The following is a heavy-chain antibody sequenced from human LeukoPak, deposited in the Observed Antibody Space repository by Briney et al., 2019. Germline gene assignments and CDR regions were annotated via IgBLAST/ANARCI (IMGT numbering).Heavy chain of an antibody. D-gene: IGHD3-22*01. CDR2: ISGSGGST. CDR3: AKDRRHSSGSYFDY. V-gene: IGHV3-23*01. Sequence: GGSLRLSCAASGFTFSSYAMSWVRQAPGKGLEWVSAISGSGGSTYYADSVKGRFTISRDNSKNTLYLQMNSLRAEDTALYYCAKDRRHSSGSYFDYWGQGTLVTVSS. J-gene: IGHJ4*02. CDR1: GFTFSSYA.